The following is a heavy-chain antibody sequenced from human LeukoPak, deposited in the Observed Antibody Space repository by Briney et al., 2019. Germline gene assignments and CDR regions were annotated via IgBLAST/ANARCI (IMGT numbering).Heavy chain of an antibody. D-gene: IGHD5-18*01. J-gene: IGHJ6*02. CDR3: ARATQYSCAYYYYNGLDV. CDR2: ISSSGNII. V-gene: IGHV3-48*04. Sequence: GGSLRLSCAASGFTFSSYAMSWVRQAPGKGLEWVSYISSSGNIIYYADSVKGRFTISRDNAKNSLYLQMNSLRAEDTAVYYCARATQYSCAYYYYNGLDVWGQGTTVIVSS. CDR1: GFTFSSYA.